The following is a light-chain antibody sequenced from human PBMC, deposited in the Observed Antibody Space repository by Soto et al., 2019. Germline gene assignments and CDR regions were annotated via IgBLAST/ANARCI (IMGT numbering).Light chain of an antibody. CDR1: QGISSY. J-gene: IGKJ1*01. CDR2: DAS. Sequence: DIQLPQSPSFLSASVGDRVTITCRASQGISSYLAWYQQKPGKAPKVLIYDASSWAGGVPSRFTGSGSGTEFTLTINSLQPDDFATYYCQQYSVYWTFGQGTKVDI. CDR3: QQYSVYWT. V-gene: IGKV1-9*01.